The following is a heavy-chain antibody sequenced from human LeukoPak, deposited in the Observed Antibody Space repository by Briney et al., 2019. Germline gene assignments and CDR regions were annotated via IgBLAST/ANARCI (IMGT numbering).Heavy chain of an antibody. Sequence: SETLSLTCTVSGGSISSYYWSWIRQPPGKGLEWIGYIYYSGYTNYNPSLKSRVTISVDTSKNQFSLKLSSVTAADTAVYYCASYWGFDYWGQGTLVTVSS. V-gene: IGHV4-59*12. CDR2: IYYSGYT. D-gene: IGHD7-27*01. CDR1: GGSISSYY. J-gene: IGHJ4*02. CDR3: ASYWGFDY.